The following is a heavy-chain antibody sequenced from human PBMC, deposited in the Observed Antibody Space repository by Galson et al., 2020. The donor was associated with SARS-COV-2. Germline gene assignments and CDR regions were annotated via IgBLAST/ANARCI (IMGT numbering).Heavy chain of an antibody. CDR2: ISDTGNSR. D-gene: IGHD3-10*01. CDR3: ARGYVSGNFYS. CDR1: GFIFSAYD. J-gene: IGHJ5*02. Sequence: GESLKISCAASGFIFSAYDMTWVRQAPGKGPECISTISDTGNSRSYADSVRGRFTISRDNARNFLFLQMDSLRAEDTAVYYCARGYVSGNFYSWGQGTLVTVSS. V-gene: IGHV3-48*01.